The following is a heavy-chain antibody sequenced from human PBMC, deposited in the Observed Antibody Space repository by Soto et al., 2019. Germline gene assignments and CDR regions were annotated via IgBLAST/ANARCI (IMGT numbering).Heavy chain of an antibody. Sequence: EVQLLESGGGLVQPGGSLRLSCAASGFTFSSYAMSWVRQAPGKGLEWVSAISGSGGSTYYADSVKGRFTISRDNSKNTLDLQMNSLRAEDTAVYYCAKEGYDSSGRYWYFDLWGSGTLVTVSS. J-gene: IGHJ2*01. D-gene: IGHD3-22*01. V-gene: IGHV3-23*01. CDR3: AKEGYDSSGRYWYFDL. CDR2: ISGSGGST. CDR1: GFTFSSYA.